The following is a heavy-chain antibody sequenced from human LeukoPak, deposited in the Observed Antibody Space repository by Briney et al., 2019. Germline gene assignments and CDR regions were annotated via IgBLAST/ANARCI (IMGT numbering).Heavy chain of an antibody. CDR3: ARDAYMRLPYYYYGMDV. D-gene: IGHD5-18*01. CDR2: INHSGST. J-gene: IGHJ6*02. Sequence: SQTLSLTCAVYGGSFSGYYWSWIRQPPGKGLEWIGEINHSGSTNYNPSLKSRVTISVDTSKNQFSLKLSSVTAADTAVYYCARDAYMRLPYYYYGMDVWGQGTTVTVSS. V-gene: IGHV4-34*01. CDR1: GGSFSGYY.